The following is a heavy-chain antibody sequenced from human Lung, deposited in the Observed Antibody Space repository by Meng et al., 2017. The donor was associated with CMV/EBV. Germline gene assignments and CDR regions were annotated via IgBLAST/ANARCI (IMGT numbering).Heavy chain of an antibody. CDR2: INPNTGDT. V-gene: IGHV1-2*02. J-gene: IGHJ4*02. CDR1: GYTFSDYH. D-gene: IGHD3-16*01. Sequence: AAXXDSXKGAGYTFSDYHIHWVRQPPGQELEWRGWINPNTGDTKYSPRFQGRVTMTRDTAITKAYMEVSRLTCDDTAVYFCARLSRGIMWQLFKDLWGQGXLVTVSS. CDR3: ARLSRGIMWQLFKDL.